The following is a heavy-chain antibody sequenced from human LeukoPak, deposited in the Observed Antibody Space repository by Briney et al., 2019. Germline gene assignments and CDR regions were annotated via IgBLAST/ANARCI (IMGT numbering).Heavy chain of an antibody. CDR1: GFTFSSYW. D-gene: IGHD5-18*01. V-gene: IGHV3-7*03. Sequence: PEGSLRLSCAASGFTFSSYWMSWVRQAPGKGLEWVANIKQDGSEKYYVDPVKGRFTISRDNAKNSLYLQMNSLRAEDTAVYYCAREGGYSYGLPFDYWGQGTLVTVSS. J-gene: IGHJ4*02. CDR3: AREGGYSYGLPFDY. CDR2: IKQDGSEK.